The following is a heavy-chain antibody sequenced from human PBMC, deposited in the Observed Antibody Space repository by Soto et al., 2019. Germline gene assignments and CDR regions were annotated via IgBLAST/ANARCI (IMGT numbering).Heavy chain of an antibody. CDR3: AILQGYYCISTSCFRDHAAATEMDI. CDR2: ISYDGNNN. J-gene: IGHJ6*02. D-gene: IGHD2-2*01. V-gene: IGHV3-30*03. CDR1: IFTFSTYG. Sequence: PEGSLRLSCSASIFTFSTYGMHWVRQAPGKGLEWVAVISYDGNNNYYADSVKGRFTISRDNSKNTLFLQMNSLRAEDTAVYYCAILQGYYCISTSCFRDHAAATEMDICGQGATLPVSS.